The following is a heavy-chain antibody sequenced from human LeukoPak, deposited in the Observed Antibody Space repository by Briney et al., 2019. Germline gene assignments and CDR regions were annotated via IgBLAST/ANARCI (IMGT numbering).Heavy chain of an antibody. CDR3: ARGHPKFGF. Sequence: SETLSLTCAVYGGSFSGYYWSWIRQPLGKGLEWIGEINHSGSTNYNPSLKSRVTISVDTSKNQFSLKLSSVTAADTAVYYCARGHPKFGFWGQGTLVTVSS. V-gene: IGHV4-34*01. D-gene: IGHD3-16*01. CDR2: INHSGST. J-gene: IGHJ4*02. CDR1: GGSFSGYY.